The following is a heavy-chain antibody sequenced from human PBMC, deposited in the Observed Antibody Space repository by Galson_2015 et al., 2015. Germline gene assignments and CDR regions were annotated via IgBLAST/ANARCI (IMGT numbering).Heavy chain of an antibody. J-gene: IGHJ6*02. CDR3: AKDASTYYEDSSGLYYYYGMDV. CDR2: LSYDGSNK. V-gene: IGHV3-30*18. CDR1: GLTFSSYG. Sequence: SLRLSCAASGLTFSSYGMHWVRQAPGKGLEWVASLSYDGSNKYYADSVKGRFTISRDNSKNTLYLQMNSLRVEDTAVYYCAKDASTYYEDSSGLYYYYGMDVWGQGTTVTVSS. D-gene: IGHD3-22*01.